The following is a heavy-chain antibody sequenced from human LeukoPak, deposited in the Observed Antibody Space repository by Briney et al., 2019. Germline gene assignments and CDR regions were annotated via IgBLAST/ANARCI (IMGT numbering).Heavy chain of an antibody. D-gene: IGHD2-15*01. V-gene: IGHV3-33*06. CDR3: ANYIQRPPGMDV. J-gene: IGHJ6*02. Sequence: GGSLRLSCAASGFTFNIHGMHWVRQAPGKGLEWVAIIWHDGSNKYYTDSVKGRFTISRDNSENTVYLQMNSLRAEDTALYFCANYIQRPPGMDVWGQGTMVTVSS. CDR1: GFTFNIHG. CDR2: IWHDGSNK.